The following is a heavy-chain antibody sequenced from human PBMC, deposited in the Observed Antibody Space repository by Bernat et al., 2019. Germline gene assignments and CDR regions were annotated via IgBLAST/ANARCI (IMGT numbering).Heavy chain of an antibody. J-gene: IGHJ4*02. CDR3: ATRPSQKGYFDY. CDR2: ISWDGSST. CDR1: GFTFDDYA. Sequence: EVQLVESGGVVVQPGGSLRLSCAASGFTFDDYAMHWVRQAPGKGLEWVSLISWDGSSTYYADSVKGRFTISRDNSKNTLYLQMNSLRAEDTAVYYCATRPSQKGYFDYWGQGTLVTVSS. V-gene: IGHV3-43D*04.